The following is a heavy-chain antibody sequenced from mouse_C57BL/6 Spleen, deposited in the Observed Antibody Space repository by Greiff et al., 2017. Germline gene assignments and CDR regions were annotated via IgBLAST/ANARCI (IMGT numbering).Heavy chain of an antibody. CDR3: ASHYGSSLYAMDY. CDR2: IYPSDSET. Sequence: VQLQQSGAELVRPGSSVKLSCKASGYTFTSYWMDWVKQRPGQGLEWIGNIYPSDSETHYNQKFKDKATLTVDKSSSTAYMQLSSLTSEDSAVYYWASHYGSSLYAMDYWGQGTSVTVSS. J-gene: IGHJ4*01. V-gene: IGHV1-61*01. D-gene: IGHD1-1*01. CDR1: GYTFTSYW.